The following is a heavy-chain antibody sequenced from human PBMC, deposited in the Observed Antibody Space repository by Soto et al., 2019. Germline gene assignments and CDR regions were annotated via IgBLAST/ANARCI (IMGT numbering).Heavy chain of an antibody. V-gene: IGHV1-69*12. CDR2: IIPIFGTA. CDR3: ARHVPAAGYYYGMDV. Sequence: QVQLVQSGAEVKKPGSSVKVSCKASGGTFSSYAISWVRQSPGQGLERMGGIIPIFGTADYAQKFQGRVTITAVASTSTAYMELSSLRAEDTAVYYCARHVPAAGYYYGMDVWGQGTTVTVSS. D-gene: IGHD2-2*01. CDR1: GGTFSSYA. J-gene: IGHJ6*02.